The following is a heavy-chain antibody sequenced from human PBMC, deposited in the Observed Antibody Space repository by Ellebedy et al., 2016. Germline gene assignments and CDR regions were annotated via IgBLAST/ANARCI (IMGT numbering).Heavy chain of an antibody. J-gene: IGHJ5*02. V-gene: IGHV3-11*01. CDR2: ISDSGTIL. D-gene: IGHD2-15*01. CDR1: GFTFSAYY. CDR3: ARGVGSGWFDP. Sequence: GESLKISCAASGFTFSAYYMSWIRQAPGKGLEWVSYISDSGTILYYADSVKGRFTISRDNSKNTLYLQMNSLRAEDTAVYYCARGVGSGWFDPWGQGTLVTVSS.